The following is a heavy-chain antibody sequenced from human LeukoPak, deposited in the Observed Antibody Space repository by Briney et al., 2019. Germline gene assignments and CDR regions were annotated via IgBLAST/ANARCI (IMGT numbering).Heavy chain of an antibody. V-gene: IGHV3-11*01. D-gene: IGHD3-22*01. CDR3: ARVDYYDSSGYYPDY. CDR1: GFTFSDYY. CDR2: ISSSGSTI. Sequence: GGSLRLSCAASGFTFSDYYMSWIRQAPGKGLAWVSYISSSGSTIYYADSVKGRFTISRDNAKNSLYLQMNSLRAEDTAVYYCARVDYYDSSGYYPDYWGQGTLVTVSS. J-gene: IGHJ4*02.